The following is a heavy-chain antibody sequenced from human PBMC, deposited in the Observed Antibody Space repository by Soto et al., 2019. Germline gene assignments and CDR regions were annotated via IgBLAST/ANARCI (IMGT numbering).Heavy chain of an antibody. CDR1: GFSLSASGMC. J-gene: IGHJ5*02. V-gene: IGHV2-70*01. Sequence: SGPTLVNPTETLTLTCTFSGFSLSASGMCVSWIRQPPGKALEWLALIDWDDDKYYSTSLKTRLTISKDTSKNQVVLTMTNMDSVDTATYYCTRTTTVGQNWFDPWGQGTLVTVSS. CDR3: TRTTTVGQNWFDP. D-gene: IGHD4-4*01. CDR2: IDWDDDK.